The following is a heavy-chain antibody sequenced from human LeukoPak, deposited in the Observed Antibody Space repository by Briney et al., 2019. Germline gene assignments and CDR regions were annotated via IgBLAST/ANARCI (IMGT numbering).Heavy chain of an antibody. J-gene: IGHJ4*02. Sequence: GGSLRLSCAASGFTFSNYAMSWVRQAPGKGLEWVSTLSGTGGSTYYADSVKGRFTISRDKTKNTLYLQMNSLRAEDTAVYYCAKSSYYDASGYYREYYFDYWGQGTLVTVSS. CDR1: GFTFSNYA. CDR3: AKSSYYDASGYYREYYFDY. V-gene: IGHV3-23*01. CDR2: LSGTGGST. D-gene: IGHD3-22*01.